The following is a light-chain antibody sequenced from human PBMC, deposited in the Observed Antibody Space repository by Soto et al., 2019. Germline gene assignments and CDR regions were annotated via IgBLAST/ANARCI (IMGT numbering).Light chain of an antibody. J-gene: IGKJ4*01. V-gene: IGKV3-20*01. Sequence: EIVMTQSPATLSVSPGERATLSCRASQSVSSNLAWYQQKPGQAPRLLIYGASSRATGIPDRFSGSGSGTDFTLTISRLEPEDFAVYYCHQYDNSPLTFGGGTKVHIK. CDR1: QSVSSN. CDR3: HQYDNSPLT. CDR2: GAS.